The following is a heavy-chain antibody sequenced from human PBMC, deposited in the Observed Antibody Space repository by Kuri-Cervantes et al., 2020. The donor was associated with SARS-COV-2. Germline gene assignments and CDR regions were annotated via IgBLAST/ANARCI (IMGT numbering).Heavy chain of an antibody. D-gene: IGHD2-21*02. CDR2: ISSSSSYI. J-gene: IGHJ4*02. Sequence: GGSLRLSCAGSGFIFSSYALHWVRRAPGKGLEWVSSISSSSSYIYYADSVKGRFTISRDNAKNSLYLQMNSLRAEDTAVYYCARSRSTANLDYWGQGTLVTVSS. V-gene: IGHV3-21*01. CDR1: GFIFSSYA. CDR3: ARSRSTANLDY.